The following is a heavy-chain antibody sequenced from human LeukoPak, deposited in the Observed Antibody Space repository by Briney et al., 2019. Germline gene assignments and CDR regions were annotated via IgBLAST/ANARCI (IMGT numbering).Heavy chain of an antibody. CDR3: ARMGPHSGNYYANFDY. CDR2: VYYSGST. D-gene: IGHD1-26*01. CDR1: GGSISRYY. J-gene: IGHJ4*02. V-gene: IGHV4-59*01. Sequence: SETLSLTCTVSGGSISRYYWSWIRQPPGKGLEWIGYVYYSGSTDYNPSLKSRVTISVDTSKNQFSLWLTSVTAADTAVYYCARMGPHSGNYYANFDYWGQGILVTVSS.